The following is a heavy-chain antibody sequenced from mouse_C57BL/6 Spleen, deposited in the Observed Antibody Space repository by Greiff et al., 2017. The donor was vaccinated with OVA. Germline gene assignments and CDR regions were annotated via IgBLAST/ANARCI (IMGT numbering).Heavy chain of an antibody. J-gene: IGHJ2*01. V-gene: IGHV5-12*01. CDR1: GFTFSDYY. CDR2: ISNGGGST. CDR3: ARGGYYDYDAGYFDY. Sequence: EVQLVESGGGLVQPGGSLKLSCAASGFTFSDYYMYWVRQTPEKRLEWVAYISNGGGSTYYPDTVKGRFTISRDNAKNTLYLQMSRLKSEDTAMYYCARGGYYDYDAGYFDYWGQGTTLTVSS. D-gene: IGHD2-4*01.